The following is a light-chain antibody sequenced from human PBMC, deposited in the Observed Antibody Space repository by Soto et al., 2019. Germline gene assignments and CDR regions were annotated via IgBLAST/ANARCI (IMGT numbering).Light chain of an antibody. CDR3: SSYTRSSSRV. V-gene: IGLV2-14*01. J-gene: IGLJ1*01. CDR2: EVS. Sequence: QSALTQPASVSGSPGQSITISCTGTSSDVGGYNYVSWHQQHPGKAPKLMIYEVSNRPSGVSDRFSGSKSGDTASLTISGLQAEDEADYYCSSYTRSSSRVFGTGTKLTVL. CDR1: SSDVGGYNY.